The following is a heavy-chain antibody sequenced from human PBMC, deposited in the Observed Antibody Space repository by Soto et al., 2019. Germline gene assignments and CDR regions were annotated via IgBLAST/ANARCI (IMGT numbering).Heavy chain of an antibody. V-gene: IGHV4-30-4*01. J-gene: IGHJ5*02. CDR3: AREGGLRFLEWFGGWLDP. CDR2: IYYSGST. CDR1: GGSISSGDYY. Sequence: PSETLSLTCTVSGGSISSGDYYWSWIRQPPGKGLEWIGYIYYSGSTYYNPSLKSRVTISVDTSKNQFSLKLSSVTAADTAVYYCAREGGLRFLEWFGGWLDPWGQGTLVTVS. D-gene: IGHD3-3*01.